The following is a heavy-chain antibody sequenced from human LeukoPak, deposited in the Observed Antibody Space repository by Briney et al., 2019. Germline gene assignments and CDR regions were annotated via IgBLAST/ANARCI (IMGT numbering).Heavy chain of an antibody. CDR2: IVVGSGNT. J-gene: IGHJ4*02. V-gene: IGHV1-58*01. Sequence: SVKVSCKASGFTFTSSAVQWVQQARGQRLEWIGWIVVGSGNTNYAQKFQERVTITRDMSTSTAYMELSSLRSEDTAVYYCAADPWGRWLQYNFDYWGQGTLVTVSS. CDR3: AADPWGRWLQYNFDY. CDR1: GFTFTSSA. D-gene: IGHD5-24*01.